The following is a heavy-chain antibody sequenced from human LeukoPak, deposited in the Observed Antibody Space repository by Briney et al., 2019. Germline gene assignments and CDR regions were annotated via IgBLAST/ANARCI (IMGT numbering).Heavy chain of an antibody. CDR1: GFTLSSYG. J-gene: IGHJ4*02. Sequence: GGSLRLSCAASGFTLSSYGMHWVRQAPGKGLEWVAVIWYDGSNKYYADSVKGRFTISRDNSKNTLYLQMNSLRAEDTAVYYCAKDSAAYYDILTGYSGANDYWGQGTLVTVSS. V-gene: IGHV3-33*06. D-gene: IGHD3-9*01. CDR2: IWYDGSNK. CDR3: AKDSAAYYDILTGYSGANDY.